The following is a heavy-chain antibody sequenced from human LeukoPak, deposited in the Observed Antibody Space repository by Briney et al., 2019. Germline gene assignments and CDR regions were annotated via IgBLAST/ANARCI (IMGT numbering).Heavy chain of an antibody. CDR2: INPNSGDT. CDR1: GYTFTSYG. J-gene: IGHJ6*03. Sequence: ASVKVSCKASGYTFTSYGISWVRQAPGQGLEWMGWINPNSGDTNYAQKFQGEVTMTRDTSISTAYMELSRLRSDDTAVYYCAKGVTGIYYYYYMDVWGKGTTVTASS. D-gene: IGHD3-10*01. CDR3: AKGVTGIYYYYYMDV. V-gene: IGHV1-2*02.